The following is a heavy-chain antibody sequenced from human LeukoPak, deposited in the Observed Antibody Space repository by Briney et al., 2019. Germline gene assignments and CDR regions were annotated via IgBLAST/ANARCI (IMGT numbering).Heavy chain of an antibody. CDR1: GGSFSDYY. V-gene: IGHV4-34*01. CDR3: ARVGTYTSSWYRFKYFDY. Sequence: SETLSLTCGVRGGSFSDYYWSWIRQSPGVGLEWIGEINHSGSTNYNPSLKSRVTISVDTPKNQFSLKLSSLTAADTAVYYCARVGTYTSSWYRFKYFDYWGQGTLVTVSS. D-gene: IGHD6-13*01. CDR2: INHSGST. J-gene: IGHJ4*02.